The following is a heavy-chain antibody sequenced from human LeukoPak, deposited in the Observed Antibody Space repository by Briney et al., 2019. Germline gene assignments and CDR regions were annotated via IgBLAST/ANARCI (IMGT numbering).Heavy chain of an antibody. J-gene: IGHJ4*02. V-gene: IGHV3-23*01. CDR3: AKDYYDTSGYYDAAALDS. CDR1: GFTFSTYA. Sequence: GGSLRLSCAASGFTFSTYAMNWVRQAPGKGLEWVSCISGGGCSTYYADSVKGRFTISRDNSKSTLFLQMNSLRDEDTAVYYCAKDYYDTSGYYDAAALDSWGQGTLVTVFS. CDR2: ISGGGCST. D-gene: IGHD3-22*01.